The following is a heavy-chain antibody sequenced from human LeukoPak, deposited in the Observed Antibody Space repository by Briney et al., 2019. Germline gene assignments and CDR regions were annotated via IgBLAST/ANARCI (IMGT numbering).Heavy chain of an antibody. CDR2: ISAYNGNT. CDR1: GYTFTSYG. V-gene: IGHV1-18*01. D-gene: IGHD2-21*02. J-gene: IGHJ3*02. CDR3: AREGSVVATATSILNDAFDI. Sequence: GASVKVSCKASGYTFTSYGISWVRQAPGQGLEWMGWISAYNGNTNYAQKLQGRVTMTTDTSTSTAYMELRSLRSEDTAVYYCAREGSVVATATSILNDAFDIWGQGTMVTVSS.